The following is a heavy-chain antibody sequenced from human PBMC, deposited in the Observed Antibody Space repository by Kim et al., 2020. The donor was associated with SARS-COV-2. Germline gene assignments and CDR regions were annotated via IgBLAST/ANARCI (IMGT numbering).Heavy chain of an antibody. Sequence: YSPSFQGQVTISADKSISTAYLQWSSLKASDTAMYYCARQFTVTTTAIDYWGQGTLVTVSS. V-gene: IGHV5-51*01. CDR3: ARQFTVTTTAIDY. J-gene: IGHJ4*02. D-gene: IGHD4-17*01.